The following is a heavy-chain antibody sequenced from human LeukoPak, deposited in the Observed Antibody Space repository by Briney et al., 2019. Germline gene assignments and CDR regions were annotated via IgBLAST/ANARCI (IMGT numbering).Heavy chain of an antibody. V-gene: IGHV4-39*02. CDR3: ARDCTSCYTQFDY. Sequence: SSETLSLTCTVSGGSISSSSYYWGWIRQPPGKGLEWIGTIYYSGTTYYNPSLKSRVTISVDTSKNQFSLKLSSVTAADTAVYYCARDCTSCYTQFDYWGQGTLVTVSS. CDR1: GGSISSSSYY. J-gene: IGHJ4*02. CDR2: IYYSGTT. D-gene: IGHD2-2*02.